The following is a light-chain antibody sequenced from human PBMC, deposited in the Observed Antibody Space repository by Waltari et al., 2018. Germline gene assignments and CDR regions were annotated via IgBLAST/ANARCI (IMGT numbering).Light chain of an antibody. CDR2: AAS. J-gene: IGKJ1*01. V-gene: IGKV1-8*01. CDR1: QGISSY. CDR3: QQHYSNPAT. Sequence: AIRITQSPSSLSASTGDRVTITCRASQGISSYLAWYQQKPGKAPKVLIYAASTLQSGVPSRFSGSGSGTDFTLTISCLQSEDFAIYYCQQHYSNPATFGQGTKVEIK.